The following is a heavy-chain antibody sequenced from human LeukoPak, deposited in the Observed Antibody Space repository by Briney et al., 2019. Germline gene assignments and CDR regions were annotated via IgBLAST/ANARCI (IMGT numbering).Heavy chain of an antibody. CDR3: ARGSDLRFSYDY. Sequence: GGSLRLSCAASGFTFSSYSMNWVRQAPGKGLEWVSSISSSSSYIYYADSVKGRFTISRDNAKNSLYLQMNSLRAEDTAVYYCARGSDLRFSYDYWGQGTLVTVSP. CDR2: ISSSSSYI. J-gene: IGHJ4*02. V-gene: IGHV3-21*01. D-gene: IGHD3-10*01. CDR1: GFTFSSYS.